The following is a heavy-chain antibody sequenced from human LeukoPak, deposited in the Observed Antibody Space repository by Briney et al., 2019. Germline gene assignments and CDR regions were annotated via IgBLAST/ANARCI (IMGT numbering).Heavy chain of an antibody. V-gene: IGHV4-61*02. CDR2: IYTSGST. D-gene: IGHD6-19*01. J-gene: IGHJ6*03. CDR1: GGSLSSGSYY. Sequence: SETLSLTCTVSGGSLSSGSYYWSWLRQPAGKGLEWIGRIYTSGSTNYNPSLKSRVTISVDTSKNQFSLKLSSVTAADTAVYYCARDLYSSGWYGEKYYYYMDVWGKGTTVTVSS. CDR3: ARDLYSSGWYGEKYYYYMDV.